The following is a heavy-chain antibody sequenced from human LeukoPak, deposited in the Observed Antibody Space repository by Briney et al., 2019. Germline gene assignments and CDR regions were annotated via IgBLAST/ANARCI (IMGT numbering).Heavy chain of an antibody. V-gene: IGHV1-2*02. J-gene: IGHJ4*02. D-gene: IGHD2-8*01. CDR3: ARDMDCTNGVCYTDLGY. Sequence: ASVKVSCKASGYTFTGYYMHWVRQAPGQGLEWMGWINPNSGGTNYAQKFQGRVTMTRDTSISTAYMELSRLRSDDTAVYYCARDMDCTNGVCYTDLGYWGQGTLVTVSS. CDR1: GYTFTGYY. CDR2: INPNSGGT.